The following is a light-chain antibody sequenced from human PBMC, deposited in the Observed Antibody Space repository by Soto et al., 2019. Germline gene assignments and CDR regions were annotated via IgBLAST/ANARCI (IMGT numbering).Light chain of an antibody. CDR2: KVS. CDR1: QSLVYSYGNTY. CDR3: MQGTHWPPFT. J-gene: IGKJ3*01. Sequence: DVVMTQSPLSLPVTLGQPASISCRSSQSLVYSYGNTYLNWFQQRPGQSPRRLIYKVSKRDSGGPDRFSGSGSGTDFTLKISRVEAEDVGVYYCMQGTHWPPFTFGPGTKVDIK. V-gene: IGKV2-30*01.